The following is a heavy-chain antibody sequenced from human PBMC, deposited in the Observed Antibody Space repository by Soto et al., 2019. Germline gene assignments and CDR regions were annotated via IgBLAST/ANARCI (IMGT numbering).Heavy chain of an antibody. CDR1: GYPFSNHG. J-gene: IGHJ4*02. CDR2: ISTFNGNT. V-gene: IGHV1-18*04. D-gene: IGHD6-19*01. CDR3: ARLTGYCSGWFYF. Sequence: QVKMVQSGAEVKKPGASVKVSCKASGYPFSNHGITWVRQVPGQGLEWMGWISTFNGNTNYAQKVQGRVTMTTDTSTDTADMELRSLDSDDTAVYFCARLTGYCSGWFYFWGQGTLVTVSS.